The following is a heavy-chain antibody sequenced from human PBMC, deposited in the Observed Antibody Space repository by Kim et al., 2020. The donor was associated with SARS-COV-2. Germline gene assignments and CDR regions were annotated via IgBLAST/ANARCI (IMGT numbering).Heavy chain of an antibody. CDR2: IYYSGST. J-gene: IGHJ6*02. D-gene: IGHD1-26*01. CDR3: ARWDDETDYYYYGMDV. V-gene: IGHV4-61*01. Sequence: SETLSLTCTVSGGSVSSGSYYWSWIRQPPGKGLEWIGYIYYSGSTNYNPSLKSRVTISVDTSKNQFSLKLSSVTAADTAVYYCARWDDETDYYYYGMDVWGQGTTVTVSS. CDR1: GGSVSSGSYY.